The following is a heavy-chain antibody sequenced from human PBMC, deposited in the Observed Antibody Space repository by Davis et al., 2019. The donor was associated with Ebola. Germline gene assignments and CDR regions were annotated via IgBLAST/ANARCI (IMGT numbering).Heavy chain of an antibody. Sequence: ASVKVSCKASGYTFTNYGIIWVRQAPGQGLEWMGWISAYNGNTNYAQKLQGRVTMTTDTSTSTAYMELRSLRSDDTAVYYCARDPWGSGGGPFDPWGQGTLVTVSS. CDR2: ISAYNGNT. CDR3: ARDPWGSGGGPFDP. J-gene: IGHJ5*02. V-gene: IGHV1-18*01. D-gene: IGHD3-16*01. CDR1: GYTFTNYG.